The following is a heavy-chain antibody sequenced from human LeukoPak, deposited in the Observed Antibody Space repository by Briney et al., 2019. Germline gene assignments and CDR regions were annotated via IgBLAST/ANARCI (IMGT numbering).Heavy chain of an antibody. CDR2: IYYSGST. CDR1: GGSISSSSYY. V-gene: IGHV4-39*07. D-gene: IGHD3-22*01. CDR3: AREGYDSSGYYLDAFDI. J-gene: IGHJ3*02. Sequence: PSETLSLTCTVSGGSISSSSYYWGWIRQPPGKGLEWIGSIYYSGSTYYNPSLKSRVTISVDTSKNQFSLKLSSVTAADTAVYYCAREGYDSSGYYLDAFDIWGQGTMVTVSS.